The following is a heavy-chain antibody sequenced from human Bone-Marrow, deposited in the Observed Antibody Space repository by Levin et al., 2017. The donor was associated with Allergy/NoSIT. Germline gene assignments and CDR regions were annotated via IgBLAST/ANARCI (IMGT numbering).Heavy chain of an antibody. D-gene: IGHD3-22*01. V-gene: IGHV3-7*01. CDR2: INEGGNTR. Sequence: GESLKISCAASGFTFSRYWMNWVRQAPGKGLEWVANINEGGNTRHYVDSVKGRFTLSRDNAKNSVLLQMDNLRAEDTAVYYCARGEDHSDRSGSYYHYAVDVWGQGTTVTVSS. J-gene: IGHJ6*02. CDR1: GFTFSRYW. CDR3: ARGEDHSDRSGSYYHYAVDV.